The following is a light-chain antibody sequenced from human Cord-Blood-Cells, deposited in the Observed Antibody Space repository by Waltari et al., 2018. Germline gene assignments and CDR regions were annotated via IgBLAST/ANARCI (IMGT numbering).Light chain of an antibody. CDR2: AAS. CDR3: QKYNSAPLT. V-gene: IGKV1-27*01. CDR1: QGISNY. Sequence: DIQMTQSPSSLSASVGDRVTITCLASQGISNYLACYQQKPGKVPKLLIYAASTLQSGVLSRFSCSGSGTDFTLSISILQPEDVATYYCQKYNSAPLTFGPGTKVDIK. J-gene: IGKJ3*01.